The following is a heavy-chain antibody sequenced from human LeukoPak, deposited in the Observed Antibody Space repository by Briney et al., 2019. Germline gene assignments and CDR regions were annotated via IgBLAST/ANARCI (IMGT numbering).Heavy chain of an antibody. CDR2: ISGSGGST. CDR3: AKLLPGYNYGGFDY. V-gene: IGHV3-23*01. J-gene: IGHJ4*02. Sequence: GGSLRLSCAASGFTFSSSAMSWVRQAPGKGLEWVSTISGSGGSTYYADSVKGRFTISRDNFKNTLYLQMNSLRDEDTAVYYCAKLLPGYNYGGFDYWGQGTQVTVSS. D-gene: IGHD5-18*01. CDR1: GFTFSSSA.